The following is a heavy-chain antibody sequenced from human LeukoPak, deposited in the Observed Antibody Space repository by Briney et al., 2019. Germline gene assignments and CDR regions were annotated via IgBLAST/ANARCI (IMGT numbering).Heavy chain of an antibody. CDR3: ARCLGYCSSTSCYVGRCFDY. D-gene: IGHD2-2*01. Sequence: ASVKVSCKASGYTFTSYGISWVRQAPGQGLEWMGWISAYNGNTNYAQKLQGRVTMTTDTSTSTAYMELRSLRSDDTAVYYCARCLGYCSSTSCYVGRCFDYWGQRTLVTVSS. V-gene: IGHV1-18*01. CDR1: GYTFTSYG. CDR2: ISAYNGNT. J-gene: IGHJ4*02.